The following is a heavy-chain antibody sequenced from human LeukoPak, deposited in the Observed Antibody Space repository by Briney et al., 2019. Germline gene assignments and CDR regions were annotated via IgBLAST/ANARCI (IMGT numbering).Heavy chain of an antibody. V-gene: IGHV1-69*13. CDR2: IIPIFGTA. Sequence: ASVKVSCKASGGTFSSYAISWVRQAPGQGLEWMGGIIPIFGTANYAQKFQGRVTITADESTSTAYMELSSLRSEDTAVYYCARNYGGNSRVYYYGMDVWGQGTTVTVSS. D-gene: IGHD4-23*01. J-gene: IGHJ6*02. CDR1: GGTFSSYA. CDR3: ARNYGGNSRVYYYGMDV.